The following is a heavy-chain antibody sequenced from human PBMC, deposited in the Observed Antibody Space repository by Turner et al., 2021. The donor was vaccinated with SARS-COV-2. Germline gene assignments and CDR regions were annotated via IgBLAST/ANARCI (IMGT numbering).Heavy chain of an antibody. CDR2: IHTSGST. Sequence: QVHLQQWGAGLLKPSEPLSLTCDVYGGSFSGYYWTWIRQPPGKGLEWIGEIHTSGSTYYNPSHKSRVTISQDTSKSQYSLNLSSVTAADTAVYHCSRGDDSRKSGLLWGQGTLVTVSS. CDR3: SRGDDSRKSGLL. CDR1: GGSFSGYY. D-gene: IGHD2-21*02. V-gene: IGHV4-34*01. J-gene: IGHJ4*02.